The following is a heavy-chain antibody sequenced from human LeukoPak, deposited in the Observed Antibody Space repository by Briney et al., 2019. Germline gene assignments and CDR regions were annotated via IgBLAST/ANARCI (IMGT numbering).Heavy chain of an antibody. J-gene: IGHJ4*02. D-gene: IGHD3-9*01. CDR2: IWYDGSNK. CDR1: GFTFSSYA. CDR3: ARAAKYYDILTGHQYFDY. V-gene: IGHV3-33*08. Sequence: PGGSLRLSCAASGFTFSSYAMHWVRQAPGKGLEWVAVIWYDGSNKYYADSVKGRFTISRDNSKNTLYLQMNSLRAEDTAVYYCARAAKYYDILTGHQYFDYWGQGTLVTVSS.